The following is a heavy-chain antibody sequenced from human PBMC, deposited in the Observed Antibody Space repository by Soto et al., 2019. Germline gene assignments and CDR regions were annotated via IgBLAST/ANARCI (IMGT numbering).Heavy chain of an antibody. V-gene: IGHV1-3*05. Sequence: QVQLVQSGAEEKKPGASVKVSCKASGYTFTSYAMHWVRQAPGQRLEWMGWINAGNGNTKYSQKFQGRVTITRDTSASTAYMELSSLRSEDTAVYYCARVYAGVAGTDSWGQGTLVTVSS. D-gene: IGHD6-19*01. CDR2: INAGNGNT. CDR3: ARVYAGVAGTDS. J-gene: IGHJ4*02. CDR1: GYTFTSYA.